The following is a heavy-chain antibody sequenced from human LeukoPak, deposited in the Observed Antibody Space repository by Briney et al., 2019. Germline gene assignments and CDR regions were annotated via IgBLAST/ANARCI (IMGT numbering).Heavy chain of an antibody. CDR3: ARLEGSYYLDDAFDI. D-gene: IGHD1-26*01. CDR2: IIPIFGTA. J-gene: IGHJ3*02. Sequence: SVKVSCKASGYTFTGYYIHWVRQAPGQGLEWMGGIIPIFGTANYAQKFQGRVTITADESTSTAYMELSSLRSEDTAVYYCARLEGSYYLDDAFDIWGQGTMVTVSS. CDR1: GYTFTGYY. V-gene: IGHV1-69*13.